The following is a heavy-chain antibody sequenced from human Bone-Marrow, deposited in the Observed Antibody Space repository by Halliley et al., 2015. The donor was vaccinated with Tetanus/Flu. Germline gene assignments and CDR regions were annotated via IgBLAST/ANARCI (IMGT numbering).Heavy chain of an antibody. CDR1: GGSISSGGYY. V-gene: IGHV4-31*03. CDR2: IYYSGST. J-gene: IGHJ5*02. Sequence: TLSLTCTVSGGSISSGGYYWSWIRQHPGKGLEWIGHIYYSGSTYYNPPLKSRITISVDTSKNQFSLKLRSVTAADTAVYYCARGNHIVVVPAAIWFDPWGQGTLVTVSS. CDR3: ARGNHIVVVPAAIWFDP. D-gene: IGHD2-2*02.